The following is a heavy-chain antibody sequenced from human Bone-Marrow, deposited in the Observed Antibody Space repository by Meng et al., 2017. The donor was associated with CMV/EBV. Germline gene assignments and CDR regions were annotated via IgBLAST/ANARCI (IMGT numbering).Heavy chain of an antibody. CDR3: AREGIPPESPGDAFDI. V-gene: IGHV1-46*01. CDR2: INPSGGST. J-gene: IGHJ3*02. CDR1: GYTFTSYY. D-gene: IGHD2-2*01. Sequence: ASVKVSCKASGYTFTSYYMHWVRQAPGQGLEWMGIINPSGGSTSYAQKFQGRVTITADKSTSTAYMELSSLRSEDTAVYYCAREGIPPESPGDAFDIWGQGTMVTVSS.